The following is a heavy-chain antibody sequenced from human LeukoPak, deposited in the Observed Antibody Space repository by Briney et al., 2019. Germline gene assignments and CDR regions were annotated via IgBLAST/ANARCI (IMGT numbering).Heavy chain of an antibody. CDR3: ARAVTTVTLFDF. D-gene: IGHD4-17*01. J-gene: IGHJ4*02. V-gene: IGHV3-11*04. Sequence: PGGSLRLSCAASGFTFSDYYMGWIRQAPGKGLEWISYISSGSRTTYYADSVKGRLTISRDNANNLLYLQMNSLTAEDTAVYYCARAVTTVTLFDFWGQGTLVTISS. CDR1: GFTFSDYY. CDR2: ISSGSRTT.